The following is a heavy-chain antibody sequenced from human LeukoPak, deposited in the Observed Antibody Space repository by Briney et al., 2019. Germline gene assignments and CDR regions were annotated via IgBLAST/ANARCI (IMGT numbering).Heavy chain of an antibody. CDR1: GYTLTGYY. J-gene: IGHJ4*02. V-gene: IGHV1-2*02. CDR3: AKDRVAGSSWYYFDY. Sequence: ASVKVSCKASGYTLTGYYMHWVRQAPGQGLEWMGWINPNSGGTNYAQKFQGRVTMTRDTSISTAYMELSRLRSDDTAVYYCAKDRVAGSSWYYFDYWGQGTLVTVSS. D-gene: IGHD6-13*01. CDR2: INPNSGGT.